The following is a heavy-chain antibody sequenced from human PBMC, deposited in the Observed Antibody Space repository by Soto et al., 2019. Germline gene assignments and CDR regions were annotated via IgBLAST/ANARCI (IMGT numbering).Heavy chain of an antibody. CDR2: INPSGGST. CDR1: GYTFTSYY. V-gene: IGHV1-46*01. J-gene: IGHJ4*02. Sequence: GASVKVSCKASGYTFTSYYMHWVRQAPGQGLEWMGIINPSGGSTSYAQKFQGRVTMTRDTSTSPVYMELSSLRSEDTAVYYCARASVDTAMLYNFDYWGQGTLVTVSS. D-gene: IGHD5-18*01. CDR3: ARASVDTAMLYNFDY.